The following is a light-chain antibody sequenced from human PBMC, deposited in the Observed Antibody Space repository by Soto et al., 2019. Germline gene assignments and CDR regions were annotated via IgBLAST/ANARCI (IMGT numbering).Light chain of an antibody. Sequence: QSALAQPPSVSGAPGQRVTISCTGSSSNIGAGYDVHWYQQLPGTAPKLLMYGNSNRPSGVPDRFSGSKSGTSASLAITGLQAEDEADYYCQSYDRSLVREVFGGGTKLTVL. CDR3: QSYDRSLVREV. V-gene: IGLV1-40*01. CDR2: GNS. CDR1: SSNIGAGYD. J-gene: IGLJ2*01.